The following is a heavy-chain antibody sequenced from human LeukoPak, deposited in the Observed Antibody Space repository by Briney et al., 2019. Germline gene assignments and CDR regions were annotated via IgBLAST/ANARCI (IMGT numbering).Heavy chain of an antibody. CDR1: GFTFSSYA. V-gene: IGHV3-23*01. J-gene: IGHJ4*02. CDR3: AKDRFYGDTYYFDY. CDR2: ISGSGGST. D-gene: IGHD4-17*01. Sequence: GGSLRLSCAASGFTFSSYAMSWVRQAPGKGLEWVSAISGSGGSTYYADSVKGRFTISRDNSKNTLYLQMNSLRAEDTAVYYGAKDRFYGDTYYFDYWGQGTLVTVSS.